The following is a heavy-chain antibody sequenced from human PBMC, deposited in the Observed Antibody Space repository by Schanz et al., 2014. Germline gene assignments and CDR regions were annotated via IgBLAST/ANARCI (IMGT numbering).Heavy chain of an antibody. Sequence: QVQLVESGGGLVKPGGSLRLSCAASGFTFRDYYMSWIRQAPGKGLEWVSDISSGSSYANYADSVKGRFTISRDSPKNTLYLQMNSLRAGDTAVYYCARGTDWNLHYWGQGALVTVSS. CDR3: ARGTDWNLHY. V-gene: IGHV3-11*06. D-gene: IGHD1-1*01. J-gene: IGHJ4*02. CDR2: ISSGSSYA. CDR1: GFTFRDYY.